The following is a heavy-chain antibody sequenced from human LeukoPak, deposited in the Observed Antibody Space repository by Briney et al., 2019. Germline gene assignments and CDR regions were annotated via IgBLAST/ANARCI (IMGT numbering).Heavy chain of an antibody. J-gene: IGHJ1*01. CDR1: GGSISSSS. Sequence: SETLSLTCTVSGGSISSSSWSWMRQSPGKGLESIGYISNNGKAKYKSSFEGRVTMSVDTSKNQFSLKLRSMTAADRAVYYCARVRLSSSSGPVQHWGQGTLVTVSS. V-gene: IGHV4-4*09. CDR3: ARVRLSSSSGPVQH. CDR2: ISNNGKA. D-gene: IGHD6-6*01.